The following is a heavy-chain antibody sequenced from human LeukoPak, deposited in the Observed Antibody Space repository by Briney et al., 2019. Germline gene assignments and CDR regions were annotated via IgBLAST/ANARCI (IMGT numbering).Heavy chain of an antibody. CDR3: VAATRVYYFDY. CDR1: GFTFSSYS. V-gene: IGHV3-30*03. CDR2: ISYDGSNK. Sequence: GGSLRLSCAASGFTFSSYSMNWVRQAPGKGLEWVAVISYDGSNKYYADSVKGRFTISRDNSKNTLYLQMNSLRAEDTAVYYCVAATRVYYFDYWGQGTLVTVSS. D-gene: IGHD2-15*01. J-gene: IGHJ4*02.